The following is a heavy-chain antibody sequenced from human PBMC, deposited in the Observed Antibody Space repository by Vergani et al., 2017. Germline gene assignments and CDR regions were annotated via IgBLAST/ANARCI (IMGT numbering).Heavy chain of an antibody. CDR1: GGSFSGYY. Sequence: QVQLQQWGAGLLKPSETLSLTCAVYGGSFSGYYWSWIRQPAGKGLEWIGRIYTSGSTNYNLSLKSRVTISVDTSKNQFSLKLSSVTAADTAVYYCARYSSSWYAFDYWGQGTLVTVSS. CDR2: IYTSGST. D-gene: IGHD6-13*01. CDR3: ARYSSSWYAFDY. J-gene: IGHJ4*02. V-gene: IGHV4-59*10.